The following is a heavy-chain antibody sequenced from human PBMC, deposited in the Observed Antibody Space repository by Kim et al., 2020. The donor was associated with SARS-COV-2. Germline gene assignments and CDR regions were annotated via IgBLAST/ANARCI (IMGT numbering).Heavy chain of an antibody. V-gene: IGHV1-69*13. D-gene: IGHD3-10*01. CDR1: GGTFSSYA. J-gene: IGHJ4*02. CDR2: IIPIFGTA. CDR3: ARLHYYGSGSYYNPKTPPLDY. Sequence: SVKVSCKASGGTFSSYAISWVRQAPGQGLEWMGGIIPIFGTANYAQKFQGRVTITADESTSTAYMELSSLRSEDTAVYYCARLHYYGSGSYYNPKTPPLDYWGQGTLVTVSS.